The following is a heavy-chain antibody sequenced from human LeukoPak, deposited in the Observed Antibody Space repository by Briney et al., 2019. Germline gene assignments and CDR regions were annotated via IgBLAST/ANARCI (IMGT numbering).Heavy chain of an antibody. CDR3: ARGRSTVTTRRGGWFDP. J-gene: IGHJ5*02. V-gene: IGHV1-2*02. CDR1: GYTSTGYY. CDR2: INPNSGGT. Sequence: ASVKVSCKASGYTSTGYYMHWVRQAPGQGLEWMGWINPNSGGTNYAQKFQGRVTMTRDTSISTAYMELSRLRSDDTAVYYCARGRSTVTTRRGGWFDPWGQGTLVTVSS. D-gene: IGHD4-17*01.